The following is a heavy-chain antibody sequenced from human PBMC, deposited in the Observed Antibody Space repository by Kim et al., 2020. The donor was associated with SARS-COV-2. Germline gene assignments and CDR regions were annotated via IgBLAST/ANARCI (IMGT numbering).Heavy chain of an antibody. CDR3: ARDRARTGTGKGYFDL. D-gene: IGHD1-7*01. V-gene: IGHV4-31*02. Sequence: SLKSRVTISVDPSKNQFSLKLSSVTAADTAVYYCARDRARTGTGKGYFDLWGRGTLVTVSS. J-gene: IGHJ2*01.